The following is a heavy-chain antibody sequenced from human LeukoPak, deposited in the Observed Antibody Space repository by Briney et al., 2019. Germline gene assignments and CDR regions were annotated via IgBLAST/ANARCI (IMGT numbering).Heavy chain of an antibody. V-gene: IGHV3-30-3*01. CDR2: ISYDGSNK. CDR3: ARETELMGAFDI. Sequence: GGSLRLSCAASGLTFSGYDMHWVRQAPGKGLEWVAVISYDGSNKYYADSVKGRFTISRDNSKNTLYLQMNSLRAEDTAVYYCARETELMGAFDIWGQGTMVTVSS. CDR1: GLTFSGYD. J-gene: IGHJ3*02. D-gene: IGHD1-14*01.